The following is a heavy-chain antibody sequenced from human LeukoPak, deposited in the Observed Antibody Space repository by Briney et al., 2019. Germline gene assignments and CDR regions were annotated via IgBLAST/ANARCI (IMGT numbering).Heavy chain of an antibody. CDR2: IYPGESDT. Sequence: GESLKISCKGSGYSLTSYWIGWVRQMPGKGLEWMGIIYPGESDTRYSLSLQGQVTISADKSVRTAYLDGLSLKGSDTAMYYCARGYCSSTSCQHVYSFFDYWGQGTLVTVSS. CDR3: ARGYCSSTSCQHVYSFFDY. V-gene: IGHV5-51*01. D-gene: IGHD2-2*01. CDR1: GYSLTSYW. J-gene: IGHJ4*02.